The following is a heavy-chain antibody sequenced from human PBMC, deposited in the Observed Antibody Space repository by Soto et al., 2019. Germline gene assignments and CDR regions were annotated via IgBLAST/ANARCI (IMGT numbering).Heavy chain of an antibody. CDR2: IYYSGST. CDR1: GGSISSSSYY. J-gene: IGHJ4*02. Sequence: SETLSLTCTVSGGSISSSSYYWGWIRQPPGKGLEWIGSIYYSGSTYYNPSLKSRVTISVDTSKNQFSLKLSSVTAADTAVYYCARNSGWYQHDYWGQGTLVTVSS. CDR3: ARNSGWYQHDY. V-gene: IGHV4-39*01. D-gene: IGHD6-19*01.